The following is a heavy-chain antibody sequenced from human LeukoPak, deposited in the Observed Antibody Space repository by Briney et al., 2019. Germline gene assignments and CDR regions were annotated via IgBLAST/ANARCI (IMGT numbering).Heavy chain of an antibody. CDR1: GFTFNNYG. CDR3: ARGGYYDFWRGPGY. D-gene: IGHD3-3*01. J-gene: IGHJ4*02. Sequence: GGSLRLSCAASGFTFNNYGMHWVRQAPGKGLEWVAVIWYDGSNKYYADSVKGRFTISRDNSKNTLYLQMNSLRAEDTAVYYCARGGYYDFWRGPGYWGQGTLVTVSS. V-gene: IGHV3-33*01. CDR2: IWYDGSNK.